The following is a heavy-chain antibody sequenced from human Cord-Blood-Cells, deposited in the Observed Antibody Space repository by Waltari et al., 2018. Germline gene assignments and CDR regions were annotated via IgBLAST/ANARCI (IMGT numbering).Heavy chain of an antibody. Sequence: VQLVQSGADVNKPVASVKVSCKASGYTFTSYAISSVRQAPGYGLEWMGWISAYNGNTNYAQKLQGRVTMTTDTSTSTAYMELRSLRSDDTAVYYFARGGGYSYGYYYYYYMDVWGKGTTVTVSS. J-gene: IGHJ6*03. CDR2: ISAYNGNT. D-gene: IGHD5-18*01. CDR3: ARGGGYSYGYYYYYYMDV. V-gene: IGHV1-18*01. CDR1: GYTFTSYA.